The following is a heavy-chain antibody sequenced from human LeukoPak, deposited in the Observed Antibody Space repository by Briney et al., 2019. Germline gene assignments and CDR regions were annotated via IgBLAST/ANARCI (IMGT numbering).Heavy chain of an antibody. CDR1: GYTFTRDF. CDR2: INHYSGGT. V-gene: IGHV1-2*02. CDR3: ARDLRGLGDYFAY. Sequence: VAALKVSCKATGYTFTRDFIHCVRQAPGHGLEWMGWINHYSGGTSYLPKIQGRATMTRDTSISTAYMEVSGLRSDDTAVYYCARDLRGLGDYFAYCGQGTLVTVFS. J-gene: IGHJ4*02. D-gene: IGHD1-26*01.